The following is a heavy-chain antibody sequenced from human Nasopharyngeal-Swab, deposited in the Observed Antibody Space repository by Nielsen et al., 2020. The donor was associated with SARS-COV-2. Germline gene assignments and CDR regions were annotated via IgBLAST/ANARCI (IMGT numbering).Heavy chain of an antibody. Sequence: ASVKVSCKASGYTFTSYDINWVRQATGQGLEWMGWMNPNSGNTGYAQKFQGRVTMTRNTSKSTAYMELSSLRSEDTAVYYCARFSRYYYYYGMDVWGQGTTVTVSS. CDR3: ARFSRYYYYYGMDV. D-gene: IGHD2/OR15-2a*01. CDR1: GYTFTSYD. J-gene: IGHJ6*02. CDR2: MNPNSGNT. V-gene: IGHV1-8*01.